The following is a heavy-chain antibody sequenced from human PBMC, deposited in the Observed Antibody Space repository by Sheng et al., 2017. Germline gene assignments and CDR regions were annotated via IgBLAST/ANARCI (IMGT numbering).Heavy chain of an antibody. CDR1: GGTFSSYT. J-gene: IGHJ3*02. CDR3: ARQLDDMGDAFAI. D-gene: IGHD3-22*01. CDR2: IIPILGIA. V-gene: IGHV1-69*02. Sequence: QVQLVQSGAEVKKPGSSVKVSCKASGGTFSSYTISWVRQAPGQGLEWMGRIIPILGIANYAQKFQGRVTITADKSTSTAYMELSSLRSEDTAVYYCARQLDDMGDAFAIWGQGTMVTVSS.